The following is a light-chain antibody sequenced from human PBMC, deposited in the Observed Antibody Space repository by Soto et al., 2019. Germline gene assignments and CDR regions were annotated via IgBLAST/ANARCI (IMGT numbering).Light chain of an antibody. V-gene: IGKV3-20*01. CDR1: QSVSNNY. CDR2: GAS. Sequence: EIVLTQSPGTLSLSPGERATLSCRASQSVSNNYLAWYQQKPGQAPRLLIYGASSRATGIPDRFSGSGSGTDFTLTISRLEPEDVAVYYCQQYGNSPWTFGQGTKVDIK. J-gene: IGKJ1*01. CDR3: QQYGNSPWT.